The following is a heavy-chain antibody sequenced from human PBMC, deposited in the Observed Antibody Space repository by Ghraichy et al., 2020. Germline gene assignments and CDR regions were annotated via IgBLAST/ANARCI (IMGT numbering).Heavy chain of an antibody. CDR3: ARDPRYCSGGSCYSVWYFDL. CDR2: ISSSSSTI. D-gene: IGHD2-15*01. V-gene: IGHV3-48*02. Sequence: GGSLRLSCAASGFTFSSYSMNWVRQAPGKGLEWVSYISSSSSTIYYADSVKGRFTISRDNAKNSLYLQMNSLRDEDTAVYYCARDPRYCSGGSCYSVWYFDLWGRVTLVTVSS. J-gene: IGHJ2*01. CDR1: GFTFSSYS.